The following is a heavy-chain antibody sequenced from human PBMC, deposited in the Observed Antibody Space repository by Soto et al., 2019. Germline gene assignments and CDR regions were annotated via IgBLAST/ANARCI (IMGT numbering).Heavy chain of an antibody. D-gene: IGHD2-8*01. CDR3: AKDLGDCTNGVCYTDYYYYGMDV. CDR1: GFTFSSYA. V-gene: IGHV3-23*01. J-gene: IGHJ6*02. Sequence: GGSLRLSCAASGFTFSSYAMSWVRQAPGKGLEWVSAISGSGGSTYYADSVKGRFTISRDNSKNTLYLQMNSLRAEDTAVYYCAKDLGDCTNGVCYTDYYYYGMDVWGQGTTVTVSS. CDR2: ISGSGGST.